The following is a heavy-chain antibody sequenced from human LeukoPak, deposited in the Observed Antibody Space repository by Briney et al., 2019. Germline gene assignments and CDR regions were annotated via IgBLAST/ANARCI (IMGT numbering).Heavy chain of an antibody. CDR2: ISGSGGST. CDR1: GFTFSRYA. Sequence: PGGSLRLSCAASGFTFSRYAMSWVRQAPGKGLEWVSTISGSGGSTYYADSVKGRFTISRDNSKNTLFLPLNSLRADDTAVYYCAKDLVSYYYDSSGSAFDIWGQGTMVTVSS. D-gene: IGHD3-22*01. V-gene: IGHV3-23*01. CDR3: AKDLVSYYYDSSGSAFDI. J-gene: IGHJ3*02.